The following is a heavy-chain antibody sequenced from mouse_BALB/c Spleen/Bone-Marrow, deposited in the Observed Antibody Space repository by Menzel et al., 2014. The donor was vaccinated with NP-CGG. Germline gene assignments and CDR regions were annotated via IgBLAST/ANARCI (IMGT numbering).Heavy chain of an antibody. CDR3: AREGYYAYGRDSMDY. V-gene: IGHV5-4*02. D-gene: IGHD2-2*01. CDR1: GFTFSDYY. J-gene: IGHJ4*01. CDR2: ISDGGSYT. Sequence: EVMLVESGGGLVKPGGSLKLSCAASGFTFSDYYMYWVRQTPEKRLEWVATISDGGSYTYYSDSVQGRFTISRDNAKNNLYLQMSSLKSEDTAMYYCAREGYYAYGRDSMDYWGQGTSVTVSS.